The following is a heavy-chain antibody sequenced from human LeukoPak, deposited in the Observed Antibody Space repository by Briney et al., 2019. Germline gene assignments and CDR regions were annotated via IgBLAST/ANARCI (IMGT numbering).Heavy chain of an antibody. V-gene: IGHV3-7*03. Sequence: PGGSLRLSCVASGFTFRSSWMSWVRQAPGKGLEWVANIKQDGSEKSYVESVRGRFTISRDNAKNSLYLQLNSLRAEDTALYYCARDNPPDYWGQGTLVTVSS. CDR1: GFTFRSSW. CDR3: ARDNPPDY. CDR2: IKQDGSEK. J-gene: IGHJ4*02.